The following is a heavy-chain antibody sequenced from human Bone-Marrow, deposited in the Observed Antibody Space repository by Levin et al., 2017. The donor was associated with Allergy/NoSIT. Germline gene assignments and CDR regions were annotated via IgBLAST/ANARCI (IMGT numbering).Heavy chain of an antibody. CDR1: GGSFSGYY. J-gene: IGHJ4*02. V-gene: IGHV4-34*01. CDR2: INHSGST. CDR3: ARGPLI. Sequence: SETLSLTCAVYGGSFSGYYWSWIRQPPGKGLEWIGEINHSGSTNYNPSLKSRVTISVDTSKNQFSLKLSPVTAADTAVYYCARGPLIWGQGTLVTVSS. D-gene: IGHD3-16*01.